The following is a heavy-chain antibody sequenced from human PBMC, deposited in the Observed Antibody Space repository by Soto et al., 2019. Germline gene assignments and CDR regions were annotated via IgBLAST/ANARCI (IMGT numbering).Heavy chain of an antibody. CDR2: ISSSGSTI. CDR3: ARQLMITFGGVIVTEINYFDC. CDR1: GFTFSSYE. V-gene: IGHV3-48*03. Sequence: PGGSLRLSCAASGFTFSSYEMNWVRQAPGKGLEWVSYISSSGSTIYYADSVKGRFTISRDNAKNSLYLQMNSLRAEDTAVYYCARQLMITFGGVIVTEINYFDCWGQGTLVTVSS. D-gene: IGHD3-16*02. J-gene: IGHJ4*02.